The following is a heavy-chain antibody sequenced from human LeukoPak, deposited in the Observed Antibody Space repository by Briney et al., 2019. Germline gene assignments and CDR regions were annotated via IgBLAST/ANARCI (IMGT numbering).Heavy chain of an antibody. CDR1: GGSISSGNYY. Sequence: SEALSLTCTVSGGSISSGNYYWSWIRQPAGKGLEWIGRIYTSGSTNYNPSLKSRVTISVDTSKNQFSLKLSSVTAADTAVYYCAREANYDFWSGSTLDYWGQGTLVTVSS. D-gene: IGHD3-3*01. V-gene: IGHV4-61*02. CDR2: IYTSGST. J-gene: IGHJ4*02. CDR3: AREANYDFWSGSTLDY.